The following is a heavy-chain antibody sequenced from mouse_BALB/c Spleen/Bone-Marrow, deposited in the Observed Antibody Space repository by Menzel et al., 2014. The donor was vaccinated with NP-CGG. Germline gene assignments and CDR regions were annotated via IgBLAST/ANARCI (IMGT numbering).Heavy chain of an antibody. CDR2: IDPANGNT. V-gene: IGHV14-3*02. Sequence: EVKLMESGAELVKPGASVKLSYTASDFNIKDTYIHWVKQRPEQGLEWIGGIDPANGNTKYDPKFQGKATITADTSSNTAYLQLSSLTSEDTAVYYCARDYGRTAWFAYWGQGTLVTVSA. CDR3: ARDYGRTAWFAY. CDR1: DFNIKDTY. D-gene: IGHD1-1*01. J-gene: IGHJ3*01.